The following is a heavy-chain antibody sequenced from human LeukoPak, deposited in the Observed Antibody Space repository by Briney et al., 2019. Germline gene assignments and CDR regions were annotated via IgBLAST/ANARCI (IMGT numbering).Heavy chain of an antibody. D-gene: IGHD1-14*01. CDR2: IYYSGST. V-gene: IGHV4-59*01. J-gene: IGHJ4*02. CDR1: GGSISSYY. Sequence: SETLSLTCTVSGGSISSYYWSWIRQPPGKGLEWIGYIYYSGSTNYNPSLKSRVTISVDTSKNQFSLKLSSVTAADTAVYYCARAPLTTRTYYFDYWGQGTLVTVSS. CDR3: ARAPLTTRTYYFDY.